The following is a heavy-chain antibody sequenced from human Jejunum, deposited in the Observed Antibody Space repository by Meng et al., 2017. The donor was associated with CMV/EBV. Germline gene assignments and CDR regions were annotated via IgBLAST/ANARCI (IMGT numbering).Heavy chain of an antibody. J-gene: IGHJ4*02. V-gene: IGHV3-30*02. CDR2: IRFDGSYE. CDR3: ARALVGDGDNSGY. D-gene: IGHD5-24*01. Sequence: SGFRFSAYAMHWVRQATGKGLEWVAFIRFDGSYEYHADSVKGRFTIYRDNAKNSLQLQMNSLRDEDTALYYCARALVGDGDNSGYLGQGTLVTVSS. CDR1: GFRFSAYA.